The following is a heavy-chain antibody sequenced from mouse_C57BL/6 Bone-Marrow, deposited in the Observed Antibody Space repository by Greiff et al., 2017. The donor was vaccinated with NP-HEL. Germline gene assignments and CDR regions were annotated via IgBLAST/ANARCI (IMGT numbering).Heavy chain of an antibody. CDR3: TRHYYGSPWFAY. Sequence: DVKLQESGTVLARPGASVKMSCKTSGYTFTSYWMHWVKQRPGQGLEWIGAIYPGNSDTSYNQKFKGKAKLTAVTSASTAYMELSSLTNEDSAVYYCTRHYYGSPWFAYWGQGTLVTVSA. CDR2: IYPGNSDT. D-gene: IGHD1-1*01. V-gene: IGHV1-5*01. CDR1: GYTFTSYW. J-gene: IGHJ3*01.